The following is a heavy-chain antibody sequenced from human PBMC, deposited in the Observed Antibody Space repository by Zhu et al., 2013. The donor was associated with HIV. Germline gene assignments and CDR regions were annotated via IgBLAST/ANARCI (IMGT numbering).Heavy chain of an antibody. D-gene: IGHD4-17*01. CDR3: VTLYGDYGAYYYDY. J-gene: IGHJ4*02. V-gene: IGHV1-69*04. Sequence: QVHLVQSGAEVKKPGSSVKVSCKASGGTFSNYVISWVRQAPGQGLEWMGWILPDHDIVDYAQKFQGRVTITAEESTATANMELSSLKSEDTALYYCVTLYGDYGAYYYDYWGQGTLVTVSS. CDR2: ILPDHDIV. CDR1: GGTFSNYV.